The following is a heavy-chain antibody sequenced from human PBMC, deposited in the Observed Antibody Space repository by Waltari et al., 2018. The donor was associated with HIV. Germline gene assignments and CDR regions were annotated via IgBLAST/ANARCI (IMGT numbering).Heavy chain of an antibody. J-gene: IGHJ3*02. D-gene: IGHD2-8*01. CDR2: KWSNGINQ. CDR1: GFIFSNYG. V-gene: IGHV3-33*03. Sequence: QVQLVESGGGGVQPGRSLRLSCAASGFIFSNYGMHWDRQAPRKGLEWVAVKWSNGINQYYADSVRGRFTFSRDKSKNTLSLQMNSLRVDDTASYYCVKEMAPCDAFDIWGHGTTVTVSS. CDR3: VKEMAPCDAFDI.